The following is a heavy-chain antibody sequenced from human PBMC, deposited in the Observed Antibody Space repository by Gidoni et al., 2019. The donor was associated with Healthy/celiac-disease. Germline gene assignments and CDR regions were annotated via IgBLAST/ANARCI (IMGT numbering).Heavy chain of an antibody. V-gene: IGHV3-21*01. Sequence: EVQLVESGGGLVKPGGSLRLSCAASGFPFSSYSMNWVRQAPGKGLEWVSSISSSSSYIYYADSVKGRFTISRDNAKNSLYLQMNSLRAEDTAVYYCARGIAAAGTVDYWGQGTLVTVSS. J-gene: IGHJ4*02. D-gene: IGHD6-13*01. CDR3: ARGIAAAGTVDY. CDR2: ISSSSSYI. CDR1: GFPFSSYS.